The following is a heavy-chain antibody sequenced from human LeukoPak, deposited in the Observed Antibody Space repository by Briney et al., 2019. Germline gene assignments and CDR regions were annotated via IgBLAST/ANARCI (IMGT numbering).Heavy chain of an antibody. CDR1: GFTFSGYF. Sequence: GGSLRLSCAASGFTFSGYFMSWIRQAPGKGPEWVSYISSGSSAIYHADSVKGRFTISRDNAKNSLYLQMNSLRAEDTAVYYCARDMGFFDSWGRGTLVTVSS. J-gene: IGHJ4*02. CDR3: ARDMGFFDS. V-gene: IGHV3-11*01. CDR2: ISSGSSAI. D-gene: IGHD3-10*01.